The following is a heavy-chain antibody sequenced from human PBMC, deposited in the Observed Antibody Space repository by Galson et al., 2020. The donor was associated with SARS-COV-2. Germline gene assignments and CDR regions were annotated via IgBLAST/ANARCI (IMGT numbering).Heavy chain of an antibody. V-gene: IGHV4-39*01. Sequence: ETSETLSLTCTVSGGSISSGTYYWGWIRQPPGKGLEWIGNMYYSGSTYYNPSLKSRVTISVDTSKTQFSLNLSSVTASDTAVYYCARGLVMITFGAVAWGYWGQGTLVTVSS. CDR1: GGSISSGTYY. CDR3: ARGLVMITFGAVAWGY. D-gene: IGHD3-16*01. CDR2: MYYSGST. J-gene: IGHJ4*02.